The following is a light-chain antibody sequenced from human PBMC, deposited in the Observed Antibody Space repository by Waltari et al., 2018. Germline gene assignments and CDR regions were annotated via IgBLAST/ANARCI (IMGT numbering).Light chain of an antibody. CDR2: EVS. J-gene: IGLJ3*02. CDR3: SSYTSTTDRV. Sequence: QSALTQPASVSGSPGQSITISCTGTTSDVGGYTYVSWRQQHPGKAPKLVIFEVSYRPSGVSNRFSGSKSGNTASLTISGLQPDDEADYYGSSYTSTTDRVFGGGTKVTVL. V-gene: IGLV2-14*01. CDR1: TSDVGGYTY.